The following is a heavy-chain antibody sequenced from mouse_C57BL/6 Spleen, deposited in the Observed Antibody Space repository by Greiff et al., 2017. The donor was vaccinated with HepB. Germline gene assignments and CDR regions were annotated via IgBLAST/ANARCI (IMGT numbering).Heavy chain of an antibody. CDR2: IDPSDSET. D-gene: IGHD1-1*02. J-gene: IGHJ3*01. V-gene: IGHV1-52*01. CDR1: GYTFTSYW. CDR3: ASLRWAY. Sequence: QVQLQQPGAELVRPGSSVKMSCKASGYTFTSYWMHWVKQRPIQGLEWISNIDPSDSETHYNQKFKDKATLTVDKSSSTAYMQLSSLTSEDSAVYYCASLRWAYWGQGTLVTVSA.